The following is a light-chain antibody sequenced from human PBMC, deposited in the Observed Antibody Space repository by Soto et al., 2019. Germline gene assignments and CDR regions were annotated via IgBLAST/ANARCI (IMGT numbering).Light chain of an antibody. CDR3: CSYAGSSTVV. CDR2: EGS. J-gene: IGLJ2*01. V-gene: IGLV2-23*01. Sequence: QSVLTQPASVSGSPGQSITISCTGTSSDVGNYNLVSWYQQHPGKAPRLMIYEGSKRPSGVSNRFSGSQSGNTASLTISGLQAEDEADYYCCSYAGSSTVVFGGGTKVTVL. CDR1: SSDVGNYNL.